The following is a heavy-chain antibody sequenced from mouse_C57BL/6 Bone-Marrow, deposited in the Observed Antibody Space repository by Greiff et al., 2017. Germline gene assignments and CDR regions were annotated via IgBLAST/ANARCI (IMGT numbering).Heavy chain of an antibody. V-gene: IGHV5-9*01. D-gene: IGHD4-1*01. CDR3: LTGYYYAMDY. J-gene: IGHJ4*01. CDR1: GFTFSSYT. Sequence: EVKVVESGGGLVKPGGSLKLSCAASGFTFSSYTMSWVRRTPEKRLEWVATISGGGGNTYYPDSVKGRFTISRDNAKNTLYLQMSSLRSEDTALYYCLTGYYYAMDYWGQGTSVTVSS. CDR2: ISGGGGNT.